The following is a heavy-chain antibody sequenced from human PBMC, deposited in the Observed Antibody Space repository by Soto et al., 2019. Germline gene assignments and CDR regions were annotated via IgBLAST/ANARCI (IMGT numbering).Heavy chain of an antibody. CDR3: AAGEDY. CDR1: GFILSNSW. J-gene: IGHJ4*02. V-gene: IGHV3-7*01. Sequence: HPGGSLRLSCTASGFILSNSWMNWVRQAPGKGLEWVANINPDGSGGRCVDSLKGRFTISRDNAKNSLYLQMNGLGAEDTAVYYCAAGEDYWGQGTLVTVS. D-gene: IGHD2-21*01. CDR2: INPDGSGG.